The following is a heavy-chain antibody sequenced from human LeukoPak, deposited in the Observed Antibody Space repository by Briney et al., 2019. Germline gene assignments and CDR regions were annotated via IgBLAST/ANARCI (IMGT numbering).Heavy chain of an antibody. CDR2: IYYSGST. D-gene: IGHD3-3*01. J-gene: IGHJ4*02. CDR1: GGSISSYY. CDR3: ARHSATEDYDFWSGYFMPAAAAFDY. Sequence: SETLSLTCTVSGGSISSYYWSWIRQPPGKGLEWIGYIYYSGSTNYNPSLKSRVTISVDTSKNQFSLKLSSVTAADTAVYYCARHSATEDYDFWSGYFMPAAAAFDYWGQGTLVTVSS. V-gene: IGHV4-59*08.